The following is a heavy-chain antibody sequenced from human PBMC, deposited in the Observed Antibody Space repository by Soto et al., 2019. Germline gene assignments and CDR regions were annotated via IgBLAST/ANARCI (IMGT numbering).Heavy chain of an antibody. V-gene: IGHV1-18*01. CDR3: ARGGGATWSAGGQDAFDI. J-gene: IGHJ3*02. CDR1: GYTFTSYG. Sequence: ASVKVSCKASGYTFTSYGISWVRQAPGQGLEWMGWISAYNGNTNYAQKLQGRVTMTTDTSTSTAYMELRSLRSDDTAVYYCARGGGATWSAGGQDAFDIWGQGTMVTVSS. D-gene: IGHD1-26*01. CDR2: ISAYNGNT.